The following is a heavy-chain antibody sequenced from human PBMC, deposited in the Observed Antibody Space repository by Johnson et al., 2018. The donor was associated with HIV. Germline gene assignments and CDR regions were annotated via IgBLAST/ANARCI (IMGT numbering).Heavy chain of an antibody. CDR2: ISSSGATI. Sequence: VQLVESGGGVVQPGRSLRLSCAASGFSFSDYYMSWIRQAPGKGLEWVSYISSSGATIYYADSVKGRFTISRDNAKNSLYLQMNSLRAEDTAVYYCARELVIVATIFDAFDIWGQGTMVTVSS. V-gene: IGHV3-11*04. CDR3: ARELVIVATIFDAFDI. D-gene: IGHD5-12*01. J-gene: IGHJ3*02. CDR1: GFSFSDYY.